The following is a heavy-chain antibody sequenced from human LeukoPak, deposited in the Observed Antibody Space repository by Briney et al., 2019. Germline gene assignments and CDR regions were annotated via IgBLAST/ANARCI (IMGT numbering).Heavy chain of an antibody. CDR1: GFTFSAYA. CDR2: ISGSGGST. CDR3: AKLSGGSLAAFDI. D-gene: IGHD2-15*01. J-gene: IGHJ3*02. V-gene: IGHV3-23*01. Sequence: GGSLRLSCEASGFTFSAYAMTWVRQAPGKGLEWVSAISGSGGSTYYADSVKGRFTISRDNSKNTLYLQMNSLRAEDTAVYYCAKLSGGSLAAFDIWGQGTMVTVSS.